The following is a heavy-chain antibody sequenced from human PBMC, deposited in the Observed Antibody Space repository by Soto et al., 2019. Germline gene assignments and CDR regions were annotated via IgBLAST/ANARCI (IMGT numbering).Heavy chain of an antibody. Sequence: EVQLVESGGSLVQPGGSLRLSCAASGFTFSSFWMSWVRQAPGKGLEWVANIKQDGSEKYYVDSVRGRFSISRDNAKNSLFLQMNSLRAEDTAVYYCAIRPYGDYGDYFDYWGQGTLVTVSS. V-gene: IGHV3-7*01. CDR3: AIRPYGDYGDYFDY. CDR1: GFTFSSFW. CDR2: IKQDGSEK. J-gene: IGHJ4*02. D-gene: IGHD4-17*01.